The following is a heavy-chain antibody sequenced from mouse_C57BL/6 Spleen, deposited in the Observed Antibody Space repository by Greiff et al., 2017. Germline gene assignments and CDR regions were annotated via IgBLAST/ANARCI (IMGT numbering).Heavy chain of an antibody. CDR3: ARYMGGRGYAMDY. D-gene: IGHD1-1*01. CDR2: IRNKANGYTT. V-gene: IGHV7-3*01. CDR1: GFTFTDYY. Sequence: EVKLVESGGGLVQPGGSLSLSCAASGFTFTDYYMSWVRQPPGKALEWLGFIRNKANGYTTEYSASVKGRFTISRDNSQSILYLQMNALRAEDSATYYCARYMGGRGYAMDYWGQGTSVTVSS. J-gene: IGHJ4*01.